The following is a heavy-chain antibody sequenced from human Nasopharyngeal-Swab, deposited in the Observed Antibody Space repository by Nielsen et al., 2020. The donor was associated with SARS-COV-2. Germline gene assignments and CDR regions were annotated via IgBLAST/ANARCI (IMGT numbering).Heavy chain of an antibody. CDR2: IGTAGDT. CDR3: AKYGSGNFGHNWLDP. Sequence: GESLKISCAASGFTFSSYDMHWVRQAPGKGLEWVSAIGTAGDTYYPGSVKGRFTISRENAKNSLYLQMNSLRAEDTAVYYCAKYGSGNFGHNWLDPWGQGTLVTVSS. CDR1: GFTFSSYD. V-gene: IGHV3-13*01. J-gene: IGHJ5*02. D-gene: IGHD3-10*01.